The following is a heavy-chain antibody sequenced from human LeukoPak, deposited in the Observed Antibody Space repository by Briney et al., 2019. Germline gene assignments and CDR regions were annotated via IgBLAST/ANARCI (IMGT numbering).Heavy chain of an antibody. D-gene: IGHD4-17*01. CDR3: ARDVDYDDEGGFDY. CDR2: ISKDGSSK. J-gene: IGHJ4*02. Sequence: GGSLRLSCVASGFTFSSYSMHWVRQAPGKGLEWVTYISKDGSSKYYIDSVKGRFTISRDNSKSTLYLQMNSLRAEDTAFYYCARDVDYDDEGGFDYWGQGTLVTVSS. CDR1: GFTFSSYS. V-gene: IGHV3-30*04.